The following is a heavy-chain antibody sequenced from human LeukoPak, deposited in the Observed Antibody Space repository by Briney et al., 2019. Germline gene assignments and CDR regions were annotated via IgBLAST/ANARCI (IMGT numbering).Heavy chain of an antibody. V-gene: IGHV3-7*03. CDR1: GFTFGNYW. CDR3: VRCRSSYYFDY. D-gene: IGHD6-13*01. CDR2: IKEDGSEK. Sequence: GGSLRLSCAASGFTFGNYWMSWVRQAPGKGLEWVADIKEDGSEKYYVDSVKGRFIISRDNAKNSLYLQMNSLRAGDMAVYYCVRCRSSYYFDYWGQGTLVTVSS. J-gene: IGHJ4*02.